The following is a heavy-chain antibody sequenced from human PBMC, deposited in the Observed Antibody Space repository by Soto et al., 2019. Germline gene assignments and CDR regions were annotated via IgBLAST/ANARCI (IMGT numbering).Heavy chain of an antibody. V-gene: IGHV3-23*01. J-gene: IGHJ4*02. CDR2: ISGSGGSA. CDR3: AKMTSDLYNWASPTEY. CDR1: GFTFSSYA. Sequence: EVQLLESGGGLVQPGGSLRLSCAASGFTFSSYAMSWVRQAPGKGLEWVSAISGSGGSAYYADSVKGRFTISRDNSKNTLYLQMTSLRVEDTAVYYCAKMTSDLYNWASPTEYWGQGTLVTVSS. D-gene: IGHD1-20*01.